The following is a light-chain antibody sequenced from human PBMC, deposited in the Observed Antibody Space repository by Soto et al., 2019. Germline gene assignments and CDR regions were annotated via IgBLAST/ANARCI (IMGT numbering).Light chain of an antibody. CDR1: QSVSSY. Sequence: EIVLTQSPATLSLSPRERATLSCRASQSVSSYLSSYQQKPGQAPTPLLYDASSSTTGIPARFSGSGSATAVTLTISRLGHVVFAVYYCQQLRTWRLTFGQGTRLEIK. V-gene: IGKV3-11*01. CDR2: DAS. J-gene: IGKJ5*01. CDR3: QQLRTWRLT.